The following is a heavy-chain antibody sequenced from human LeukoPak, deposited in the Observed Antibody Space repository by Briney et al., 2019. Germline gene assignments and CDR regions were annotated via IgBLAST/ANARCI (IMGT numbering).Heavy chain of an antibody. D-gene: IGHD3-10*01. CDR3: ARSPHYMVRGVIRSPFDY. J-gene: IGHJ4*02. CDR2: IIPIFGTA. V-gene: IGHV1-69*13. Sequence: SVKVSCKASGGTFSSYAISWVRQAPGQGLEWMGGIIPIFGTANYAQKFQGRVTITADESTSTAYMELSSLRSEDTAVYYCARSPHYMVRGVIRSPFDYWGQGTLVTVSS. CDR1: GGTFSSYA.